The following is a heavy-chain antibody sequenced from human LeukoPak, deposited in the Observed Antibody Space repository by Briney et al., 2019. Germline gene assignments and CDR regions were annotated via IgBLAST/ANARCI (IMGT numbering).Heavy chain of an antibody. CDR1: GGSLSSYY. J-gene: IGHJ3*02. CDR3: ARDHGIVGATRAFDI. Sequence: SETLSLTCTVSGGSLSSYYWSWIRQPPGKGLEWIGYIYYSGSTNYNPSLKRRVTISVDTSKNQFSLKLSSVTAADTAVYYCARDHGIVGATRAFDIWGQGTMVTVSS. CDR2: IYYSGST. V-gene: IGHV4-59*01. D-gene: IGHD1-26*01.